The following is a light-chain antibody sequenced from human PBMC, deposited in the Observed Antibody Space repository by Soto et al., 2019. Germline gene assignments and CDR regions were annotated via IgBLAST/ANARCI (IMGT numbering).Light chain of an antibody. CDR2: AAS. V-gene: IGKV1-39*01. Sequence: DIQMTQSPSSLSASVGDRVTITCRASQSIRTYLNWYQQKPGKAPKLLIYAASSLQSGVPSSFSGSASGTDFTLTISSLQPENFASYYCQQIYSTPLTFSGGTKVEIK. CDR3: QQIYSTPLT. CDR1: QSIRTY. J-gene: IGKJ4*01.